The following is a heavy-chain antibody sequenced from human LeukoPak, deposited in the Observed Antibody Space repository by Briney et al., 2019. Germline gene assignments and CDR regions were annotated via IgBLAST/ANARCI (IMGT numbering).Heavy chain of an antibody. Sequence: PSETLSLTCAVYDGSFSGYYWSWIRQPPGKGLEWIGEINHSGSTNYNPSLKSRVTISVDTSKNQFSLKLSSVTAADTAVYYCARGRYSSSWYAGWYYFDYWGQGTLVTVSS. CDR3: ARGRYSSSWYAGWYYFDY. D-gene: IGHD6-13*01. J-gene: IGHJ4*02. CDR1: DGSFSGYY. CDR2: INHSGST. V-gene: IGHV4-34*01.